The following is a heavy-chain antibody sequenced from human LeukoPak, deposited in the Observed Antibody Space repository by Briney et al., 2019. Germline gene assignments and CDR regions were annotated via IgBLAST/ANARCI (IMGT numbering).Heavy chain of an antibody. CDR3: ARDGSYSGSWFDY. V-gene: IGHV1-24*01. CDR2: FDPEDGET. D-gene: IGHD1-26*01. CDR1: GYTLTELS. Sequence: GASVKVSCKVSGYTLTELSMHWVRQAPGKGLEWMGGFDPEDGETIYAQKLQGRVTMTTDTSTSTAYMELRSLRSDDTAVYYCARDGSYSGSWFDYWAREPWSPSPQ. J-gene: IGHJ4*02.